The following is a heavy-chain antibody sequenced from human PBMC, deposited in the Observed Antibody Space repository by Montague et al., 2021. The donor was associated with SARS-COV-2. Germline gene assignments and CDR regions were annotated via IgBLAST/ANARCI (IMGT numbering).Heavy chain of an antibody. CDR3: ARHYSATLPAVY. Sequence: TNYNPSLTSRVTMSVDTSKNQFSLKVNSVTAADTAVYYCARHYSATLPAVYWGQGTLVTVSS. CDR2: T. D-gene: IGHD2-15*01. J-gene: IGHJ4*02. V-gene: IGHV4-59*08.